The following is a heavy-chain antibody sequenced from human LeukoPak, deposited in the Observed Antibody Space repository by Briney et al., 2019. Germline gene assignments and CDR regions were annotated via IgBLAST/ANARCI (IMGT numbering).Heavy chain of an antibody. CDR2: IKKDGSEK. Sequence: GGSLRLSCAASGFTFSSYWKSWVRQAPGKGLEWVANIKKDGSEKYYVDSVKGRFTTSRDNAKNSLFLQMNSLRAEDTAVYYCAREWIQLWSGWFDPWGQGTLVTVSS. D-gene: IGHD5-18*01. CDR3: AREWIQLWSGWFDP. J-gene: IGHJ5*02. V-gene: IGHV3-7*05. CDR1: GFTFSSYW.